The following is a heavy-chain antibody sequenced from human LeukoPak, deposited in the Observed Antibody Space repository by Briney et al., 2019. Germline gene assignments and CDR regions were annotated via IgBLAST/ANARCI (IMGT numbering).Heavy chain of an antibody. CDR3: ARDFQRLGSDAFDF. CDR2: IYYSGST. CDR1: GGSFSSGGYY. Sequence: SETLSLTRTVSGGSFSSGGYYWSWIRQHPGKGLEWIGYIYYSGSTYYNPSLKSRVTISVDTSKNQFSLKPSSVTAADTAVYYCARDFQRLGSDAFDFWGQGTMVTVSS. J-gene: IGHJ3*01. V-gene: IGHV4-31*03. D-gene: IGHD2-15*01.